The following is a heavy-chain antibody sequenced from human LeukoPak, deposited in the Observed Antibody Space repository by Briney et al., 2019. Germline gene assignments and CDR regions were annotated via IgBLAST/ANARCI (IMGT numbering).Heavy chain of an antibody. CDR3: AGRAGDWFHFDY. CDR1: GFTFSSYV. D-gene: IGHD7-27*01. V-gene: IGHV3-30*03. J-gene: IGHJ4*02. CDR2: ISYDGSNK. Sequence: PGGSLRLSCAASGFTFSSYVMHWVRQAPGKGLEWVAVISYDGSNKYYTDSVKGRFTISRDNSKNTLYLQMNSLRAEDTAVYYCAGRAGDWFHFDYWGQGTLVTVSS.